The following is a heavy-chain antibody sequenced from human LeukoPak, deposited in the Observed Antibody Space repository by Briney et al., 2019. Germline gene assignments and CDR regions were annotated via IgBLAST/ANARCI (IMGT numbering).Heavy chain of an antibody. CDR1: GFTFRTYA. D-gene: IGHD2-15*01. Sequence: GGSLRLSCGGSGFTFRTYAMSWFRQAPGRGLEWVSAITGGGGGTYYADSVKGRFTISRDNSKNTLYLQMNSLRAEDTAIYYCAKDRLLPLDYFDYWGQGTLVTVSS. V-gene: IGHV3-23*01. CDR3: AKDRLLPLDYFDY. J-gene: IGHJ4*02. CDR2: ITGGGGGT.